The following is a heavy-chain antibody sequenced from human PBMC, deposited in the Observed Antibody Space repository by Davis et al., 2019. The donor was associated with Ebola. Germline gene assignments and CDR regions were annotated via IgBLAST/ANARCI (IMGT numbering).Heavy chain of an antibody. CDR1: GLTFSTYA. CDR3: AKSGLSFGVVKYHYGMDV. J-gene: IGHJ6*04. V-gene: IGHV3-23*01. D-gene: IGHD3-3*01. Sequence: GESLKISCAASGLTFSTYAMSWVRQAPGKGLEWISAISGSGGSTYYADSVKGRFTLSRDNSKKTLYLQMNSLRAEDTAVYYCAKSGLSFGVVKYHYGMDVWGKGTTVTVSS. CDR2: ISGSGGST.